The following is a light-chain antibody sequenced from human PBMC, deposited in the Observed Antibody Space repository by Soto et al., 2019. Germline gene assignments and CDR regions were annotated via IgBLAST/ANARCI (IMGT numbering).Light chain of an antibody. CDR3: CSYAASCV. V-gene: IGLV2-11*01. CDR2: DVT. J-gene: IGLJ1*01. Sequence: QSALTQPRSVSGSPGQSVTISCTGTSSDVGGYNYVSWYQQHPGKAPKLIICDVTDRPSGVPDRFSGSKSGNTASLTISGLQADDEADYYCCSYAASCVFGTGTKVTVL. CDR1: SSDVGGYNY.